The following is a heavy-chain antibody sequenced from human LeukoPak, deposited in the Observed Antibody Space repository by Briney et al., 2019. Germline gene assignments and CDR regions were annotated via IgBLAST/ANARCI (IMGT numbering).Heavy chain of an antibody. Sequence: HGESLKISCKTSGYSFTSYWIGWVRQMPGKGLEWMGIIFPGDSDTRYSPSFQGQVTISADRSISTAYLQWSSLKASDTAMYYCASMVWGVNWFDPWGQGTLVTVSS. D-gene: IGHD3-10*01. CDR2: IFPGDSDT. J-gene: IGHJ5*02. CDR1: GYSFTSYW. CDR3: ASMVWGVNWFDP. V-gene: IGHV5-51*01.